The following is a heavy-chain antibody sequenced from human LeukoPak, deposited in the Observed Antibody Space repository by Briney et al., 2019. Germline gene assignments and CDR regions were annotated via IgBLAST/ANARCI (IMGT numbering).Heavy chain of an antibody. CDR3: ARLSGSFLDY. CDR1: GFPFSSYG. D-gene: IGHD1-26*01. CDR2: IWYDGSKK. Sequence: SGGSLRLSCASSGFPFSSYGMHWVRQAPGKGLEWVAVIWYDGSKKYYADSVKGQFTISRDNSKNTLYLQMNSLRAEDTAVYYCARLSGSFLDYWGQGTLVTVSS. V-gene: IGHV3-33*01. J-gene: IGHJ4*02.